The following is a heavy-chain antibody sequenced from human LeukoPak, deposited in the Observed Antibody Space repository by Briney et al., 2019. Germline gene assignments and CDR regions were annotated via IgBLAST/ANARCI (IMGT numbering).Heavy chain of an antibody. CDR3: AKGRSRIAEDY. J-gene: IGHJ4*02. V-gene: IGHV3-23*01. CDR1: GFTFSSYA. CDR2: ISGSGDST. Sequence: GGSLRLSCAASGFTFSSYAMSWVRQAPGKGLEWVSAISGSGDSTYYADSVRGRFAISRDNSKNTLYLQMNSLRAEDTAVYYCAKGRSRIAEDYWGQGTLVTVSS. D-gene: IGHD6-13*01.